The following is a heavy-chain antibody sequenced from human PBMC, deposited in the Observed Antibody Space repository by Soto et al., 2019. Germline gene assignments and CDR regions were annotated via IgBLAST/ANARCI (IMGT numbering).Heavy chain of an antibody. D-gene: IGHD1-1*01. CDR3: ASEKGYDNGNYMNY. V-gene: IGHV3-30-3*01. Sequence: QVQLVESGGGVVQPGRSLRLSCAASGVIFTSHAVHWVRPAPGNGLEWVATIAHDGSNIYYAESVKGRFTISRDNSKYTLYLQMNSMRGEDTAVYYCASEKGYDNGNYMNYWGQGILVTVSS. CDR1: GVIFTSHA. CDR2: IAHDGSNI. J-gene: IGHJ4*02.